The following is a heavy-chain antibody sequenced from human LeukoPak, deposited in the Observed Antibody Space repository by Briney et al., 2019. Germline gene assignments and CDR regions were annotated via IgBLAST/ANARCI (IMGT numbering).Heavy chain of an antibody. V-gene: IGHV3-15*01. CDR3: TTRRQDGC. CDR2: IRSKIDGGTI. J-gene: IGHJ4*02. D-gene: IGHD6-25*01. Sequence: GGSLRLSCVASGFTFSDAWMSWVRQAPGRGLEWVGRIRSKIDGGTIDYGAPVKGRFTISRDDSRNTLYLQMNSLKTEDTAVYYCTTRRQDGCWGQGTLVTVS. CDR1: GFTFSDAW.